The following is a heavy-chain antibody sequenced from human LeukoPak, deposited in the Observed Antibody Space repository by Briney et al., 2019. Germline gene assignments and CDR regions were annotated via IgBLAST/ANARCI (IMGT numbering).Heavy chain of an antibody. Sequence: GGSLRLSCAASRLTFSTYAMGWVRQAPGKGLEWVSAISGSGGSTYYADSVKGRFTISRDNSKNTLYLQMNSLRVEDTAVYYCAKDKGRAAAGFDYWGQGTLVTVSS. CDR1: RLTFSTYA. D-gene: IGHD6-13*01. J-gene: IGHJ4*02. V-gene: IGHV3-23*01. CDR2: ISGSGGST. CDR3: AKDKGRAAAGFDY.